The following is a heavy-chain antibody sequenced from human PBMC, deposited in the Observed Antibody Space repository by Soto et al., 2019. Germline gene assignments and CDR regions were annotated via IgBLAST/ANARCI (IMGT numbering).Heavy chain of an antibody. CDR2: IRGSGGST. V-gene: IGHV3-23*01. CDR1: GLTFSSYA. D-gene: IGHD4-17*01. J-gene: IGHJ4*02. Sequence: EVQLLESGGGLVQPGGSLRLSCAASGLTFSSYAMSWVRQAPGKGLEWVSAIRGSGGSTYYADSVKGRFTISRDNSKNPLYMQMNRLRAEDTGVYYCAKDPGEHWGQGTLVTVSS. CDR3: AKDPGEH.